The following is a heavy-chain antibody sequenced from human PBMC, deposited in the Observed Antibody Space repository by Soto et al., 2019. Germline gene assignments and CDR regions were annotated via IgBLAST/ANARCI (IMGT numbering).Heavy chain of an antibody. J-gene: IGHJ4*02. V-gene: IGHV3-30-3*01. CDR3: ARSVGIVVVPAPACLVDYFDY. D-gene: IGHD2-2*01. CDR2: ISFDGSNK. CDR1: GFTFSSYA. Sequence: GGSLRLSCAASGFTFSSYAMHWVRQAPGKGLEWVAVISFDGSNKYYADSVKGRFTISRDNSKNTLYLQMSSLRAEDTAVYYWARSVGIVVVPAPACLVDYFDYWGQGTLVTVSS.